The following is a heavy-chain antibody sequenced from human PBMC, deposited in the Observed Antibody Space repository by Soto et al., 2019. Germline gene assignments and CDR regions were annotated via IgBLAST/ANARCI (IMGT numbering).Heavy chain of an antibody. D-gene: IGHD6-13*01. Sequence: PGGSLRLSCAIFESTVSRDWMNWVRQAPGKGLEWVAHINQDGSEKYYVDSVKGRFTISRDNAKNTLYLQMNSLRAEDTAVYYCAKGVSQSIAAAGPFDYWGQGTLVTVSS. V-gene: IGHV3-7*03. CDR2: INQDGSEK. CDR1: ESTVSRDW. J-gene: IGHJ4*02. CDR3: AKGVSQSIAAAGPFDY.